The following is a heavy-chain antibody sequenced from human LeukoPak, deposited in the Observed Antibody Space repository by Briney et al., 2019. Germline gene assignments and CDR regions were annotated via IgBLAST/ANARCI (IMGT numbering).Heavy chain of an antibody. D-gene: IGHD7-27*01. J-gene: IGHJ4*02. CDR2: ITGSGGNT. CDR1: GFIFSSYS. V-gene: IGHV3-23*01. Sequence: GGSLRLSCAASGFIFSSYSMSWVRQAPGKGLEWVSVITGSGGNTYYADSVKGRFTISRDKSKNTLYLQMNSLRAEDTAVYYCAKGHWGDYWGQGTLVTVSS. CDR3: AKGHWGDY.